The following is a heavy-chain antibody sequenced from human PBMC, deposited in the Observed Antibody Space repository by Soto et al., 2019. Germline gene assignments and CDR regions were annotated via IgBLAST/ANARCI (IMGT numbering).Heavy chain of an antibody. CDR3: ARVSGSYYYGMDV. V-gene: IGHV4-4*02. CDR1: GGSISSSNW. CDR2: IYHSGST. J-gene: IGHJ6*02. Sequence: SETLSLSCAVSGGSISSSNWWSWVRQPPGKGLEWIGEIYHSGSTNYNPSLKSRVTISVDKSKNQFSLKLSSVTAADTAVYYCARVSGSYYYGMDVWGQGITVTVSS. D-gene: IGHD1-26*01.